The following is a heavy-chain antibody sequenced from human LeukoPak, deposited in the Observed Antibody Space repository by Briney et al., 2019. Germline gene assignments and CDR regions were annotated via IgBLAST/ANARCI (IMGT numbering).Heavy chain of an antibody. CDR2: IIPIFGTA. V-gene: IGHV1-69*01. D-gene: IGHD4-17*01. J-gene: IGHJ4*02. Sequence: GASVKVSCTASGGTFSSYAISWVRQAPGQGLEWMGGIIPIFGTANYAQKFQGRVTITADESTSTAYMELSSLRSEDTAVYYCARALPNDYGDYVPFDYWGQGTLVTVSS. CDR3: ARALPNDYGDYVPFDY. CDR1: GGTFSSYA.